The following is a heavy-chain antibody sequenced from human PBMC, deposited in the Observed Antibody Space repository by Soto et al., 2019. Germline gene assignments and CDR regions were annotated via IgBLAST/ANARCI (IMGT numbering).Heavy chain of an antibody. Sequence: SETLSLTCAVYGGSFSGYYWSWIRQPPGKGLEWIGEINHSGSTNYNPSLKSRVTISVDTSKNQFSLKLSSVTAADTAVYYCARVSVAAAGMGYYYYYYMDVWGKGTTVTVSS. CDR2: INHSGST. CDR1: GGSFSGYY. V-gene: IGHV4-34*01. D-gene: IGHD6-13*01. CDR3: ARVSVAAAGMGYYYYYYMDV. J-gene: IGHJ6*03.